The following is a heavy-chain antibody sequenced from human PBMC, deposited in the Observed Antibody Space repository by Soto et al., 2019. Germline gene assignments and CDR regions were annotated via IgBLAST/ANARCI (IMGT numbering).Heavy chain of an antibody. J-gene: IGHJ4*02. CDR2: ISYDGSNK. CDR3: AKDLVRYYDSGGYCPDY. CDR1: GFTFSSYG. D-gene: IGHD3-22*01. Sequence: QVQLVESGGGVVQPGRSLRLSCAASGFTFSSYGMHWVRQAPGKGLEWVAVISYDGSNKYYADSVKGRFTISRDNSKNTLYLQMNSLRAEDTAVYYWAKDLVRYYDSGGYCPDYWGQGTLVTVSS. V-gene: IGHV3-30*18.